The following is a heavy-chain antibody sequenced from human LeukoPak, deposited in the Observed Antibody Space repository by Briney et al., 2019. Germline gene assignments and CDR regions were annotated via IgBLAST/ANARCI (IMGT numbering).Heavy chain of an antibody. CDR3: AKDRDRCFQH. D-gene: IGHD2-15*01. J-gene: IGHJ1*01. CDR1: GFTFSSYA. Sequence: GGSPRLSCAASGFTFSSYAMSWVRQAPGEGLEWVSAISGSGGSTYYADSVKGRFTISRDNSKNTLYLQMNSLRAEDTAVYYCAKDRDRCFQHWGQGTLVTVSS. CDR2: ISGSGGST. V-gene: IGHV3-23*01.